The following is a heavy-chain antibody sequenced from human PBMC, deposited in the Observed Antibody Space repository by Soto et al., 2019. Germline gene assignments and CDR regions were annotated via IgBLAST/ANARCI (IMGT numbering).Heavy chain of an antibody. J-gene: IGHJ4*02. D-gene: IGHD3-10*01. CDR2: IWSDGSSK. CDR1: GFTFRNYI. Sequence: QVQLVESGGGVVQPGGSLRLSCAASGFTFRNYIMHWVRQAPGKGLEWVTLIWSDGSSKHYADSVKGRFTISRDNSKNTLYLQMDSLKTEDTAVYYCAREDLAGNTGLGDYWGQGTLVAVSS. CDR3: AREDLAGNTGLGDY. V-gene: IGHV3-33*08.